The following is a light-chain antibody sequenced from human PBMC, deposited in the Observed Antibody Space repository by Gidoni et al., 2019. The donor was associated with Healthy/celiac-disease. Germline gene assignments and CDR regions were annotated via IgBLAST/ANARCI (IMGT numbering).Light chain of an antibody. CDR3: QRYNNLPT. CDR1: QDISNY. Sequence: TQMTHSPTSLSPSVGLRVTITRQASQDISNYLNCYQHKPGNPPKLLIYDATNLETGAPSRCRRSGSGTDFTFTISSLQPEDIATYYCQRYNNLPTFGQGTRLEIK. V-gene: IGKV1-33*01. CDR2: DAT. J-gene: IGKJ5*01.